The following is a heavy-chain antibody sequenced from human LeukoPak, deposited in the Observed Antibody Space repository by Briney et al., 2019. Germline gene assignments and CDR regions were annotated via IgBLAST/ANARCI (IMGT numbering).Heavy chain of an antibody. CDR3: ARVYYDSSGYYPSPPDY. CDR1: GHTFTRYG. V-gene: IGHV1-18*01. Sequence: ASVKVSCKASGHTFTRYGISWVRQAPGLGLEWMGWNSAYNGNTNYAQQLQGRFTMTTDTSTSTAYMELRSLRSDDTAVYYCARVYYDSSGYYPSPPDYWGQGTLVTVSS. D-gene: IGHD3-22*01. J-gene: IGHJ4*02. CDR2: NSAYNGNT.